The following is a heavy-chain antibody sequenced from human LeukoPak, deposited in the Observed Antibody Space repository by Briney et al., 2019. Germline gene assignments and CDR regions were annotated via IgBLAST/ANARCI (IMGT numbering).Heavy chain of an antibody. J-gene: IGHJ5*02. D-gene: IGHD5-12*01. V-gene: IGHV1-46*01. CDR3: ARGIRGYASRLDP. CDR1: GYTFTSYY. CDR2: INPSGGST. Sequence: ASVKVSCKASGYTFTSYYMHWVRQAPGQGLEWMGIINPSGGSTDYAQKFQGRVTMTRDTSSSTVYMELSSLRSEDTAVYYCARGIRGYASRLDPWGQGTLVTVSS.